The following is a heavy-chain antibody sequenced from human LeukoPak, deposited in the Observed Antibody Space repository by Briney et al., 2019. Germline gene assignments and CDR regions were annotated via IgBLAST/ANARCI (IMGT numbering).Heavy chain of an antibody. V-gene: IGHV3-23*01. CDR1: VLGFAENA. J-gene: IGHJ4*02. D-gene: IGHD5-18*01. CDR2: IAGRSETT. CDR3: ATLGYTYGSSHIDY. Sequence: GGSLRLSCVASVLGFAENAMTSVRQTPGRGLEWLSTIAGRSETTYYADSVKGRFTISRDTSQSTVFLQMDSLRVDDTALYFCATLGYTYGSSHIDYWGQGTLVTVSS.